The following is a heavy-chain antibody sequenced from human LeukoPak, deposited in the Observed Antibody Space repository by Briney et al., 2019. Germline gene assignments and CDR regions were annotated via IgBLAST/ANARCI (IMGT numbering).Heavy chain of an antibody. Sequence: GGSLRLSCAASGFTFSSYAMHWVRQAPGKGLEWVAVISYDGSNKYYADSVKGRFTISRDNSKNTLYLQMNSLRAEDTAVYYCARVLLSYDSSGSDAFDIWGQGTMVTVSS. J-gene: IGHJ3*02. CDR3: ARVLLSYDSSGSDAFDI. CDR1: GFTFSSYA. CDR2: ISYDGSNK. D-gene: IGHD3-22*01. V-gene: IGHV3-30-3*01.